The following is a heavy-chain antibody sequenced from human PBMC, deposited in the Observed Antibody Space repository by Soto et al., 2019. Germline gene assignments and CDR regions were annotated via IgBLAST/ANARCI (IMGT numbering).Heavy chain of an antibody. CDR3: ARDLVPAAAYYYYYGMDV. V-gene: IGHV3-33*01. D-gene: IGHD2-2*01. J-gene: IGHJ6*02. CDR2: IWYDGSNK. Sequence: QVQLVESGGGVVQPGRSLRLSCAASGFTFSSYGMHWVRQAPGKGLEWVAVIWYDGSNKYYADSVKGRFTISRDNSKNTLYLQMNSLRAEDTAVYYCARDLVPAAAYYYYYGMDVWGQGTTVTVSS. CDR1: GFTFSSYG.